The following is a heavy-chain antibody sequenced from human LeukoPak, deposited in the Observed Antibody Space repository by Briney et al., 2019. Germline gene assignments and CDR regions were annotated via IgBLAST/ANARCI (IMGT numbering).Heavy chain of an antibody. J-gene: IGHJ4*02. CDR2: INPNSGGT. CDR3: ARARRITMIVVVSPFEY. CDR1: GYTFTGYY. Sequence: ASVKVSCKDSGYTFTGYYMHWVRQAPGQGLEWMGWINPNSGGTNYAQKFQGRVTMTRDTSISTAYMELSRLRSDDTAVYYCARARRITMIVVVSPFEYWGQGTLVTVSS. V-gene: IGHV1-2*02. D-gene: IGHD3-22*01.